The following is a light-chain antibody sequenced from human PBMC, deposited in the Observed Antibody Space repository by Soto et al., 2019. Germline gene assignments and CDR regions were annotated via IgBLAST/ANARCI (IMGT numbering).Light chain of an antibody. Sequence: EIVMTQSPATLSVSPGGRATLSCRASQSISNDLAWYQQKPGKAPRLLIYGASTRPTSVPARFSGSGSGTDFTLTISSLQPEDVATYYCQQYNSGPWTFGQGTKVDIK. CDR2: GAS. J-gene: IGKJ1*01. V-gene: IGKV3-15*01. CDR3: QQYNSGPWT. CDR1: QSISND.